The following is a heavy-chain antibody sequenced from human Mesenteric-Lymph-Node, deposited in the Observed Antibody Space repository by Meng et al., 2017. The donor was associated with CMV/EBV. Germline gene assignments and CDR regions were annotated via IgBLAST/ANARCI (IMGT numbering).Heavy chain of an antibody. J-gene: IGHJ6*04. V-gene: IGHV3-21*01. CDR3: AREVVRVVTSAGMDV. D-gene: IGHD3-3*01. CDR2: VSSSDTYK. Sequence: GESLKISCAASGFTFSSYGMHWVRQAPGKGLEWVSSVSSSDTYKFYGDSVKGRFTISRDNAKNSLYLQMSSLRAEDTAIYYCAREVVRVVTSAGMDVWGEGTAVTVSS. CDR1: GFTFSSYG.